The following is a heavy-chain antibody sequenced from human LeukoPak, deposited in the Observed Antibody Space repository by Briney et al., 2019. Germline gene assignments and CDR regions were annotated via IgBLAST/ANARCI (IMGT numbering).Heavy chain of an antibody. CDR1: GGTISSYH. J-gene: IGHJ4*02. CDR2: IYTSGST. CDR3: ARVGDYALKD. V-gene: IGHV4-4*07. D-gene: IGHD3-16*01. Sequence: SETLSLTCTVSGGTISSYHWSWIRQPAGKGLGWIGRIYTSGSTNYNPSLKSRVTMSVDTSKNQFSLNLSSVTAADTAVYYCARVGDYALKDWGQGTLVTVSS.